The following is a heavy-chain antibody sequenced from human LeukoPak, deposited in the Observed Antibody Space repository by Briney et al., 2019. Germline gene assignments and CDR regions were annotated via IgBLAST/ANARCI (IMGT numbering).Heavy chain of an antibody. CDR3: ARHFDY. V-gene: IGHV4-59*08. J-gene: IGHJ4*02. Sequence: KPSETLSLTCTVSGGSISSYYWSWIRQPPGKGLEWIGYIYYSGSTNYNPSLKSRVTISVDTSKNQFSLKLSSVTAADTAVYYCARHFDYWGQGTLVTVSS. CDR1: GGSISSYY. CDR2: IYYSGST.